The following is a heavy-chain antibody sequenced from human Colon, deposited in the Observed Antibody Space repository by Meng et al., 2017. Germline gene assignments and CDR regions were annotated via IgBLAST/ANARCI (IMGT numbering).Heavy chain of an antibody. D-gene: IGHD2-2*01. CDR1: GYTFSSSG. CDR3: ARRVLATSGPSYWYFDL. Sequence: VRVVQSGPVVKKPGASVKVSCKASGYTFSSSGISWVRQAPVQGLEWMGWVSVYTTNYARKFQDRVTMTTDTSTNTAYMELRSLRSDDTAVYYCARRVLATSGPSYWYFDLWGRGTLVTVSS. J-gene: IGHJ2*01. V-gene: IGHV1-18*01. CDR2: VSVYTT.